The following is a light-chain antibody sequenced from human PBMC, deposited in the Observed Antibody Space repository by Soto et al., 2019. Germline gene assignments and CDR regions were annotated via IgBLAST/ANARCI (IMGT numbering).Light chain of an antibody. CDR3: QQTLSVPRT. Sequence: DIQMTQSPSTLSASVGDRVSITCRASQSISSWLAWYQQKPGKAPKLLIYQASTLESGVPSNFSGSGSGTEFTLTISSLQPEDCATYYCQQTLSVPRTFGLGTKVDIK. J-gene: IGKJ1*01. V-gene: IGKV1-5*03. CDR1: QSISSW. CDR2: QAS.